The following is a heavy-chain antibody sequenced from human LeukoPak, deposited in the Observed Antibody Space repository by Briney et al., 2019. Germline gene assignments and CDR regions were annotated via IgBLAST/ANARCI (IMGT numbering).Heavy chain of an antibody. CDR3: TTDSVTMIVVVDY. CDR2: IKSKTDGGTT. V-gene: IGHV3-15*01. D-gene: IGHD3-22*01. Sequence: GGSLRLSCAASGFTFDDYGMSWVRQAPGKGLEWVGRIKSKTDGGTTDYAAPVKGRFTISRDNSKNTLYLQMNSLKTEDTAVYYCTTDSVTMIVVVDYWGQGTLVTVSS. J-gene: IGHJ4*02. CDR1: GFTFDDYG.